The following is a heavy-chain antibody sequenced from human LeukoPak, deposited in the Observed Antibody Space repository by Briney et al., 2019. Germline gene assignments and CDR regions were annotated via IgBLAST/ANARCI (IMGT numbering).Heavy chain of an antibody. CDR1: GYTFTGYY. Sequence: ASVKVSCKASGYTFTGYYMHWVRQAPGQGLEWMGWINPNSGGTNYAQKFQGRVTMTRDTSISTAFMELSRLRSDDTAVYYCARSFRHRGGYYFDYWGQGTLVTVSS. V-gene: IGHV1-2*02. J-gene: IGHJ4*02. D-gene: IGHD3-10*01. CDR3: ARSFRHRGGYYFDY. CDR2: INPNSGGT.